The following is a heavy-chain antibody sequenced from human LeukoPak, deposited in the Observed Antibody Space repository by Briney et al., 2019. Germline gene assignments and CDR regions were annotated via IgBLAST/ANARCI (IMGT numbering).Heavy chain of an antibody. CDR1: GGSISSYY. CDR3: ARGLRSGWYGFSGLLYY. CDR2: IYYSGST. Sequence: SETLSLTCTVSGGSISSYYWSWIRQPPGKGLEWIGYIYYSGSTNYNPSLKSRVTISVDTSKNQFSLKLSSVTAADTAVYYCARGLRSGWYGFSGLLYYWGQGTLVTVSS. J-gene: IGHJ4*02. D-gene: IGHD6-19*01. V-gene: IGHV4-59*01.